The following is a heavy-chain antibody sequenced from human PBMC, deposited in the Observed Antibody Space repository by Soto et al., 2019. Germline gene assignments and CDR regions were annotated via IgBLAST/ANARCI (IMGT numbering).Heavy chain of an antibody. V-gene: IGHV4-61*08. CDR1: GGSISSGGYY. CDR3: ASLYYYDSRGLAEYFQH. Sequence: SETLSLTCAVSGGSISSGGYYWSWIRQPPGKGLEWIGYIYYSGSTNYNPSLKSRVTISVDTSKNQFSLKLSSVTAADTAVYYCASLYYYDSRGLAEYFQHWGQGTLVTVSS. CDR2: IYYSGST. J-gene: IGHJ1*01. D-gene: IGHD3-22*01.